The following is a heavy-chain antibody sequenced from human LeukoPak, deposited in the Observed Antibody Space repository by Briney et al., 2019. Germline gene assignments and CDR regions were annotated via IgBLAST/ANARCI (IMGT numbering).Heavy chain of an antibody. CDR2: IYHSGST. V-gene: IGHV4-38-2*01. CDR1: GYSISSGYH. Sequence: SETLSLTCAVSGYSISSGYHWGWIRQPPGKGLEWIGSIYHSGSTYYNPSLKSRVTISVDTSKNQFSLKLSSVTAADTAVYYCARAMVRGIWFDPWGQGTLVTVSS. D-gene: IGHD3-10*01. J-gene: IGHJ5*02. CDR3: ARAMVRGIWFDP.